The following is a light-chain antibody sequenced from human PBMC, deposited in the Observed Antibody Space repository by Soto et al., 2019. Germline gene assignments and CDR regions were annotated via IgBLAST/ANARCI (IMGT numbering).Light chain of an antibody. V-gene: IGLV2-23*02. J-gene: IGLJ2*01. CDR2: EVD. CDR1: TSDVGIYNL. Sequence: QSVLTQPASVSGSPGQSITISCSGTTSDVGIYNLVSWYQQHPGKAPKLVIYEVDKRPSGVSNRFSGSRSGNTASLTISGLQSEDEADYSCSSYAGSRVVFGGGTKLTVL. CDR3: SSYAGSRVV.